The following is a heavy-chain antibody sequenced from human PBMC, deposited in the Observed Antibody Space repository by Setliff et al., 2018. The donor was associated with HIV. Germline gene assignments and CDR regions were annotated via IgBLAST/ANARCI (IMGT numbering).Heavy chain of an antibody. Sequence: SETLSLTCAVYGGSFSGYWSWIRQSPGKGLEWLGEINHSGNTHYDPSLKSRLTISIDTSKKQFSLKLTSVTAADAAIYYCLASSSWSCRLNYWGQGTLVTVSS. D-gene: IGHD2-2*01. CDR2: INHSGNT. CDR3: LASSSWSCRLNY. CDR1: GGSFSGY. V-gene: IGHV4-34*01. J-gene: IGHJ4*02.